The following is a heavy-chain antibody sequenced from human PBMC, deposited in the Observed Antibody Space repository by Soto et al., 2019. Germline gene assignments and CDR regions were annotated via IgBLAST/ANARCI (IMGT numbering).Heavy chain of an antibody. CDR1: GASITTKS. CDR3: ARGLSCSPYFDL. V-gene: IGHV4-59*01. CDR2: LYYSGTT. D-gene: IGHD2-15*01. J-gene: IGHJ4*02. Sequence: QVKLQESGPGLVKPSETLSLNCTVSGASITTKSWNWVRQSPGKGLEWIGYLYYSGTTNYNPSLKSRVTISIDTSKNQISLNLTSVTAADTAIYYCARGLSCSPYFDLWGQGTRVTVSS.